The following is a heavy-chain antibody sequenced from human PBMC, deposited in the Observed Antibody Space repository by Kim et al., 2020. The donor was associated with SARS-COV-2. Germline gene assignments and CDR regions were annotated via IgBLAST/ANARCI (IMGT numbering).Heavy chain of an antibody. J-gene: IGHJ1*01. CDR3: AKDSRGYSYGSGF. CDR1: GFTFGAYA. CDR2: ISWNSGSI. D-gene: IGHD5-18*01. Sequence: GGSLRLSCAASGFTFGAYAMHWVRHAPGKGLEWVSGISWNSGSIGYADSVKGRFTISRDNAKNSLYLQMNSLRAEDTALYYCAKDSRGYSYGSGFWGPGT. V-gene: IGHV3-9*01.